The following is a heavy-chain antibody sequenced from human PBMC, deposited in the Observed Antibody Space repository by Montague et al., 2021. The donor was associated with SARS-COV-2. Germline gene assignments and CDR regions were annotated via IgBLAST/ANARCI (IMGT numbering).Heavy chain of an antibody. D-gene: IGHD5-12*01. Sequence: PALVTPTQTLMLTCTFSGFSLSTSGVGVGWIRQPPGKALEWLALIYWDDDKRYSPSLKSRLTITKDTSKNQVVLTMTNMDPVDTATYYCAHRPTLYSGYVASPFDPWGQGTLVTVSS. CDR3: AHRPTLYSGYVASPFDP. V-gene: IGHV2-5*02. CDR2: IYWDDDK. J-gene: IGHJ5*02. CDR1: GFSLSTSGVG.